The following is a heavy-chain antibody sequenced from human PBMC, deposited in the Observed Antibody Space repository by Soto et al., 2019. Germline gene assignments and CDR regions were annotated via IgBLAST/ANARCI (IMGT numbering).Heavy chain of an antibody. Sequence: SETPSLTCAVCGGSICSSNWWSWVRQPPGKGLEWIGEIYHSGSTNYNPSLKSRVTISVDKSKNQFSLKLSSVTAADTAVYYCARVPSSSWSYYYYYYGMDVWGQGTTVTVSS. J-gene: IGHJ6*02. CDR3: ARVPSSSWSYYYYYYGMDV. CDR1: GGSICSSNW. CDR2: IYHSGST. V-gene: IGHV4-4*02. D-gene: IGHD6-13*01.